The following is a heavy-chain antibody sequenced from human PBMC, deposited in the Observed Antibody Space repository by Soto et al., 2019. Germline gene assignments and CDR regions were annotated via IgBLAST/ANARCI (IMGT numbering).Heavy chain of an antibody. V-gene: IGHV1-18*01. J-gene: IGHJ4*02. CDR3: ARDGLIVAFDY. CDR1: GYTFVRSG. Sequence: QVQLVQSGPEMKKPGASVKVSCKTSGYTFVRSGISWVRQAPGQGLEWMAWISPNNGNTHYAQKFQGRVTMTADTSTSTVYLELRSLRSDDTDMYYCARDGLIVAFDYWGQGTLVTVSS. D-gene: IGHD5-12*01. CDR2: ISPNNGNT.